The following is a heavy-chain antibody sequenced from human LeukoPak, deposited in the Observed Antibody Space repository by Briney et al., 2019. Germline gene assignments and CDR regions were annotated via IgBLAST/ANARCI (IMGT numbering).Heavy chain of an antibody. D-gene: IGHD4/OR15-4a*01. CDR2: INGDGSYT. J-gene: IGHJ4*02. V-gene: IGHV3-74*01. CDR1: GFTFSGYW. Sequence: GRSLRLSCATSGFTFSGYWMHWVRQAPGKGLVWLSLINGDGSYTIYADSVKGRFTISRDNAKNTLYLQMDSLRAEDTAVYYCAREGVQNTPFDYWGQGTPVTVSS. CDR3: AREGVQNTPFDY.